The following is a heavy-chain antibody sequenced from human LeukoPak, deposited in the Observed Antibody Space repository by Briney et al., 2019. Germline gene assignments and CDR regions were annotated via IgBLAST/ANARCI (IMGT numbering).Heavy chain of an antibody. CDR1: GGTFSSYA. V-gene: IGHV1-69*05. D-gene: IGHD4-17*01. CDR2: IIPIFGTA. J-gene: IGHJ4*02. CDR3: ARDRPGYGDYWFDY. Sequence: ASAKVSCKASGGTFSSYAISWVRQAPGQGLEWMGRIIPIFGTANYAQKFQGRVTITTDESKSTAYMELSSLRSEDTAVYYCARDRPGYGDYWFDYWGQGTLVTVSS.